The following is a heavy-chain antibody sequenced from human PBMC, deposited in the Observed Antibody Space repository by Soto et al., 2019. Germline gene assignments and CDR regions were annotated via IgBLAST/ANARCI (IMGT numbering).Heavy chain of an antibody. CDR2: IIPSFGTA. D-gene: IGHD3-22*01. J-gene: IGHJ3*02. Sequence: QVQLVQSGAEVKKPGSSVKVSCKASGGTFSSYAISWVRQAPGQGLERMGGIIPSFGTANYEQKDQGRVRITADESRSTAYMELSSLGSEYTAVYYCARDMHLYDSSGYYVDAFDIGGQGTMVTVSS. CDR1: GGTFSSYA. CDR3: ARDMHLYDSSGYYVDAFDI. V-gene: IGHV1-69*12.